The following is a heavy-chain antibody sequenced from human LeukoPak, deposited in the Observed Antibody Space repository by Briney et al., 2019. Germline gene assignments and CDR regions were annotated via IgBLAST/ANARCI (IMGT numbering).Heavy chain of an antibody. CDR2: IYPGDSDT. J-gene: IGHJ4*02. CDR1: GYSFTNYW. CDR3: ARRSYDILTAYYWNGNFDY. V-gene: IGHV5-51*01. D-gene: IGHD3-9*01. Sequence: ASVKISCKGSGYSFTNYWIGWVRQMPGKGLEWMGIIYPGDSDTRYSPSFQGQVTISADKSISTAYLQWSSLKASDTAMYYCARRSYDILTAYYWNGNFDYWGQGTLVTVSS.